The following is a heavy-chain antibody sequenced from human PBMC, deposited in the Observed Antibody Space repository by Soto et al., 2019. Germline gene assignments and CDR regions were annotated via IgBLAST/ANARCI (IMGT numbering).Heavy chain of an antibody. Sequence: PETLSLTCAVYGGSFSGYYWSWIRQPPGKGLEWIGEINHSGSTNYNPSLKSRVTISVDTSKNQFSLKLSSVTAAETAVYYCARRSGSAGFDFWGQGTMVTVSS. CDR1: GGSFSGYY. J-gene: IGHJ4*02. D-gene: IGHD3-10*01. V-gene: IGHV4-34*01. CDR3: ARRSGSAGFDF. CDR2: INHSGST.